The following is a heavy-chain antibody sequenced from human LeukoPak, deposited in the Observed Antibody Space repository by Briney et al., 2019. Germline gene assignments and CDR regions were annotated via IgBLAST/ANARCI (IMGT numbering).Heavy chain of an antibody. J-gene: IGHJ4*02. CDR3: AKDGGTDFDY. D-gene: IGHD1-1*01. Sequence: GGSLRLSCAASGFTFSNYGMHWVRQALGKGLEWVAFIRYDGSNKYYADSVKGRFTISRDNSKNTLYLQMNSLRAEDTAVYYCAKDGGTDFDYWGQRTLVTVSS. CDR1: GFTFSNYG. CDR2: IRYDGSNK. V-gene: IGHV3-30*02.